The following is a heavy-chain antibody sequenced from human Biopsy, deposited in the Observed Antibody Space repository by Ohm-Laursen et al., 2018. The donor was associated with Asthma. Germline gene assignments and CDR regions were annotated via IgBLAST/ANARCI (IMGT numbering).Heavy chain of an antibody. CDR1: GDILSSFG. V-gene: IGHV1-2*06. D-gene: IGHD6-13*01. CDR2: INPNSGAT. J-gene: IGHJ5*02. CDR3: ARGQKSAGDRWFDP. Sequence: SVKVSCKAHGDILSSFGIKWMRQAPGQGLEWMGRINPNSGATNYAQKFQGRVTMTRDTSISTAYMEVSRLRSDDTAVYYCARGQKSAGDRWFDPWGQGTLVTVSS.